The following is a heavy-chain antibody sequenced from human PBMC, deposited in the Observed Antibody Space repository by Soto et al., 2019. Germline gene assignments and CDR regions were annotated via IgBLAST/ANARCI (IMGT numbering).Heavy chain of an antibody. CDR1: GGSITHGGFS. V-gene: IGHV4-30-2*06. J-gene: IGHJ4*02. D-gene: IGHD5-12*01. Sequence: QLRLQESGSGVVRTSETLSLTCTVSGGSITHGGFSWSWIRQSPGKGLEWIGYIGHLENTYFHPTFERRLTMSIDRRKNQFALHLSSVIAADRAVYYCARGGGNDPVDSWCQGVLVSVSS. CDR3: ARGGGNDPVDS. CDR2: IGHLENT.